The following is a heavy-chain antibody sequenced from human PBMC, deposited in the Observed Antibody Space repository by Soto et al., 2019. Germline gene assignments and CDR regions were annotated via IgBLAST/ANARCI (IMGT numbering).Heavy chain of an antibody. D-gene: IGHD3-3*01. CDR1: GFTFTSYW. CDR2: IWYVGSNK. J-gene: IGHJ4*02. Sequence: PGGSLRLSCAASGFTFTSYWMHWVRQAPGKGLEWVAVIWYVGSNKYYADSVKGQFTISRDNSKNTLYLQMNSLRAEDTAVYYCAREKYLLAEGLAPLYYFDYWGQGTLVTVSS. CDR3: AREKYLLAEGLAPLYYFDY. V-gene: IGHV3-33*08.